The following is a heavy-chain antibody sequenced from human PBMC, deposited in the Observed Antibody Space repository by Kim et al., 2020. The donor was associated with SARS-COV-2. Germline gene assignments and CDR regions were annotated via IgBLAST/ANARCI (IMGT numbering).Heavy chain of an antibody. V-gene: IGHV4-59*01. CDR2: IYYSGST. CDR1: GGSISSYY. D-gene: IGHD3-16*02. CDR3: ACLSDYYYYMDV. J-gene: IGHJ6*03. Sequence: SQTLSLTCTVSGGSISSYYWSWIRQPPGKGLEWIGYIYYSGSTNYNPSLKSRVTISVDTSKNQFSLKLSSVTAADTAVYYCACLSDYYYYMDVWGKGTTVTVSS.